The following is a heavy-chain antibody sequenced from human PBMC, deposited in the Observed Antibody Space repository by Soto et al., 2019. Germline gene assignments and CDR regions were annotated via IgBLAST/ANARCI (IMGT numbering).Heavy chain of an antibody. Sequence: GGSLRLSCAASGFDVSVNLMNWVRQAPGKGLEWVSVINGAGSTDYADSVKGRFAISRDISRNTLYLQMNSLRAEDTAVYYCVRDDSGFSGSHYIDYFNYWGQGALVTVSS. CDR1: GFDVSVNL. CDR3: VRDDSGFSGSHYIDYFNY. CDR2: INGAGST. J-gene: IGHJ4*02. D-gene: IGHD1-26*01. V-gene: IGHV3-66*01.